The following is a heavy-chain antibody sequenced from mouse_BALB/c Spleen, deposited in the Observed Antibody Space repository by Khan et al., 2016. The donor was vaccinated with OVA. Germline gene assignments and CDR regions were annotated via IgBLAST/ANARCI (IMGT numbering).Heavy chain of an antibody. CDR1: GYTFTDYY. CDR3: ARRNYFGYTFAY. J-gene: IGHJ3*01. V-gene: IGHV1-77*01. CDR2: ISPGSGDT. Sequence: VQLQESGAELARPGASVKLSCKASGYTFTDYYINWVKQRTGQGLEWIGEISPGSGDTYYNEKFKGKATLTADKSYTTAYMQPSSLTSESSAVYFCARRNYFGYTFAYWGQGTLVTVSA. D-gene: IGHD1-2*01.